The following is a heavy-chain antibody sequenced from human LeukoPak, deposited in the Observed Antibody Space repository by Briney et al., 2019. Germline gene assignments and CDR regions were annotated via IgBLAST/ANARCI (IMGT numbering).Heavy chain of an antibody. Sequence: GGSLRLSCAASGFTFSSYWMHWVRQAPGKGLVWVSRINSDGSSTSYADSVKGRFTISRDNAKNTLYLQMNSLRAEDTAVYYCARGRFWSGYLGDCWFDPWGQGTLVTVSS. CDR1: GFTFSSYW. D-gene: IGHD3-3*01. J-gene: IGHJ5*02. CDR3: ARGRFWSGYLGDCWFDP. V-gene: IGHV3-74*01. CDR2: INSDGSST.